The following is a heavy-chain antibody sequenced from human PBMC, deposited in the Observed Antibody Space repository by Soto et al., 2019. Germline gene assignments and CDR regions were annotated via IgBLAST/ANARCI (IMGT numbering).Heavy chain of an antibody. CDR2: VNPILSMS. J-gene: IGHJ4*02. Sequence: ASVKVSCEACGDTFSFYTINWVRQAPGLGLEWMGRVNPILSMSNYAQKFQGRVTMTADKSTSTAYMELRSLRSEDTAFYYCATSYGSGYRAFDYWGQGALVTVSS. V-gene: IGHV1-69*02. CDR1: GDTFSFYT. D-gene: IGHD3-10*01. CDR3: ATSYGSGYRAFDY.